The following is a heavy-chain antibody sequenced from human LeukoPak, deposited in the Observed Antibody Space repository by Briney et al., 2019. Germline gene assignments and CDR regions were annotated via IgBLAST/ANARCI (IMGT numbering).Heavy chain of an antibody. CDR2: ISGSGGST. V-gene: IGHV3-23*01. D-gene: IGHD3-22*01. CDR3: AKANRITMIVPLDY. J-gene: IGHJ4*02. Sequence: QPGGSLRLPCAASGFTFSSYAMTWVRQAPGKGLEWVSSISGSGGSTSYADSVKGRFTISRDNSKNTLYLQMNSLRAEDTAVYFCAKANRITMIVPLDYWGQGTLVTVSS. CDR1: GFTFSSYA.